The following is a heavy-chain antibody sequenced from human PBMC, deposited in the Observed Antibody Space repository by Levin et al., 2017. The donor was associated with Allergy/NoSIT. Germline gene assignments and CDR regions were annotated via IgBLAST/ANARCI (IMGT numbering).Heavy chain of an antibody. CDR1: GYTFTGYY. CDR2: INPNSGGT. Sequence: ASVKVSCKASGYTFTGYYMHWVRQAPGQGLEWMGWINPNSGGTNYAQKFQGRVTMTRDTSISTAYMELSRLRSDDTAVYYCARGHIRKNIVVVVAARKDYYGMDVWGQGTTVTVSS. V-gene: IGHV1-2*02. J-gene: IGHJ6*02. CDR3: ARGHIRKNIVVVVAARKDYYGMDV. D-gene: IGHD2-15*01.